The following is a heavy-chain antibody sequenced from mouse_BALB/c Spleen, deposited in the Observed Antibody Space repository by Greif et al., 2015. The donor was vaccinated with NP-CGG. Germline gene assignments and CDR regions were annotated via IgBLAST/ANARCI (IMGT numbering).Heavy chain of an antibody. CDR2: ILPGSGST. CDR3: ARGKYGYERYFDY. V-gene: IGHV1-9*01. D-gene: IGHD2-14*01. CDR1: GYTFSSYW. Sequence: VQVVESGAELMKPGASVKISCKATGYTFSSYWIEWVKQRPGHGLEWIGEILPGSGSTNYNEKFKGKATFTEDTSSNTAYMQLSSLTSEDSAVYYCARGKYGYERYFDYWGQGTTLTVSS. J-gene: IGHJ2*01.